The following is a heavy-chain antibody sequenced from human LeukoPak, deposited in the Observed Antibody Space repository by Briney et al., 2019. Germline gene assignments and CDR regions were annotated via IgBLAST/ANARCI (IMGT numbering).Heavy chain of an antibody. D-gene: IGHD3-22*01. CDR2: IIPIFGTA. Sequence: ASVTVSCTASGGTFSSYAISWVRQAPGQGLEWMGGIIPIFGTANYAQKFQGRVTITADESTSTAYMELSSLRSEGTAVYYCASGYYDSSGYFPFDYWGQGTLVTVSS. CDR3: ASGYYDSSGYFPFDY. V-gene: IGHV1-69*13. J-gene: IGHJ4*02. CDR1: GGTFSSYA.